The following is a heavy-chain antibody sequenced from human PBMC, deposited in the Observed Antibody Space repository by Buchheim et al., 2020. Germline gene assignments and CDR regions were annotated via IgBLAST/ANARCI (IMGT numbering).Heavy chain of an antibody. D-gene: IGHD5-18*01. CDR2: INHSGST. Sequence: QVQLQQWGAGLLKPSETLSLTCAVYGGSFSGYYWSWIRQPPGKGLEWIGEINHSGSTNYNPSLKSRVTISVDTSKNQFSLKLSSVTAADTAVYYCARGRRYSYGYFDYWGQGTL. CDR3: ARGRRYSYGYFDY. J-gene: IGHJ4*02. CDR1: GGSFSGYY. V-gene: IGHV4-34*01.